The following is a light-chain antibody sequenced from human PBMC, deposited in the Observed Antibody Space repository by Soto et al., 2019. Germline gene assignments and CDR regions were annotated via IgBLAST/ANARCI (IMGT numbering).Light chain of an antibody. J-gene: IGKJ5*01. CDR3: QLSDSSLT. CDR1: HNINTY. Sequence: DIQMTQSPSSLSASVGDRVAITCRASHNINTYLNWHQQRPGKAPRLLIYAASSVQGGVPSRFSGSGSGTDFTLTISSLQPEDFATYYCQLSDSSLTFGQGTRLEIK. CDR2: AAS. V-gene: IGKV1-39*01.